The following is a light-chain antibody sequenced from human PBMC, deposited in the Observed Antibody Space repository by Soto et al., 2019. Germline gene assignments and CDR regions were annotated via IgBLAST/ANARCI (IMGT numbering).Light chain of an antibody. CDR2: SDN. J-gene: IGLJ3*02. CDR3: STWDDNLSTWL. Sequence: QSVLTQPPSASGTPGQRVTISCSGSNSNVGSNSVNWYQQLPGMAPKLLLYSDNQRPSGVPDRSSGSKSGSSASLAISGLQSEDEADYHCSTWDDNLSTWLFGGGTKLTVL. V-gene: IGLV1-44*01. CDR1: NSNVGSNS.